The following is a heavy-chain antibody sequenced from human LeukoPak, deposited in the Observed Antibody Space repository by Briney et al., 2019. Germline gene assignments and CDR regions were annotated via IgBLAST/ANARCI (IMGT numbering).Heavy chain of an antibody. Sequence: GGSLRLSCAASGFTFDDYAMHWVRQAPGKGLEWVSGISWNSGSIGYADSVKGRFTISRDNAKNSLYLQMNSLRAEDTALYYCAKAIYDSSGQEGFDYWGQGTLVTVSS. D-gene: IGHD3-22*01. CDR3: AKAIYDSSGQEGFDY. J-gene: IGHJ4*02. V-gene: IGHV3-9*01. CDR2: ISWNSGSI. CDR1: GFTFDDYA.